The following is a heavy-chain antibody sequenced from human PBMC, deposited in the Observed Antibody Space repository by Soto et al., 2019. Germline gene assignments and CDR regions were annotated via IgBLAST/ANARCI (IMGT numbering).Heavy chain of an antibody. V-gene: IGHV3-30*03. Sequence: GGSLRLSCAASGFTFSSYGMHWVRQAPGKGLEWVAVISYDGSNKYYADSVKGRFTISRDNSKNTLYPQMNSLRAEDTAVYYCASGSDYFDYWGQGTLVTVSS. D-gene: IGHD3-10*01. J-gene: IGHJ4*02. CDR2: ISYDGSNK. CDR1: GFTFSSYG. CDR3: ASGSDYFDY.